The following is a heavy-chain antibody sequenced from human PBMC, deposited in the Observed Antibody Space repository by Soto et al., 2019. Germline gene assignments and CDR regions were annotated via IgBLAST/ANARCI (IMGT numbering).Heavy chain of an antibody. D-gene: IGHD3-9*01. V-gene: IGHV1-69*02. J-gene: IGHJ4*02. Sequence: QVQLVQSGAEVKKPGSSVKVSCKASGGTFSSYTISWVRQAPGQGLEWMGRIIPIIGIANYAQKFQGRVTITADKTTRTAYMELSIRSSEDTAFYYWAGADYIFTGYQTDPPDYWGQGTLVTVSS. CDR1: GGTFSSYT. CDR3: AGADYIFTGYQTDPPDY. CDR2: IIPIIGIA.